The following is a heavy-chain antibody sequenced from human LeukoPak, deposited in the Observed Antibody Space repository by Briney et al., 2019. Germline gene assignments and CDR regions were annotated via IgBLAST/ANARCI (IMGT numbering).Heavy chain of an antibody. Sequence: GGSLRLSCAASGFTFSSYAMSWVSQAPGKGLEWVSAMSGSGGRIHYADSVKGRFSISRDNSKNTLYLQMNSLRAEDTAVYYCAYNVGWLRTLDYWGQGTLVTVSS. J-gene: IGHJ4*02. CDR1: GFTFSSYA. D-gene: IGHD5-12*01. CDR3: AYNVGWLRTLDY. CDR2: MSGSGGRI. V-gene: IGHV3-23*01.